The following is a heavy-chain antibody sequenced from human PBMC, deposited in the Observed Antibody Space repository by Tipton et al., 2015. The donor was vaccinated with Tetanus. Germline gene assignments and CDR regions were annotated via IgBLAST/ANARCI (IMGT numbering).Heavy chain of an antibody. V-gene: IGHV4-34*01. D-gene: IGHD5-18*01. CDR2: INHSGST. CDR1: GGSFSGYY. Sequence: TLSLTCAVYGGSFSGYYWSWIRQPPGKGLEWIGEINHSGSTNYNPSLKSRVTISVDTSKNQFSLKLSSVTAADTAVYYCARSGDTAMIFVTGGTGIDYWGQGTLVTVSS. J-gene: IGHJ4*02. CDR3: ARSGDTAMIFVTGGTGIDY.